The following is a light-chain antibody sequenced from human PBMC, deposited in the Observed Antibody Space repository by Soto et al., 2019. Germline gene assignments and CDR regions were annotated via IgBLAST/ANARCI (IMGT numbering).Light chain of an antibody. J-gene: IGLJ1*01. CDR2: GNN. CDR3: SSYSRSINYV. CDR1: SSNIGAGYD. V-gene: IGLV1-40*01. Sequence: QSVLTQPPSVSGAPGQRVTISCTGSSSNIGAGYDVHWYQQLPGTAPKLLIYGNNNRPSGVPDRFSGSKYGASGSLAITGLQAEDEAEYFCSSYSRSINYVFGTGTKLTVL.